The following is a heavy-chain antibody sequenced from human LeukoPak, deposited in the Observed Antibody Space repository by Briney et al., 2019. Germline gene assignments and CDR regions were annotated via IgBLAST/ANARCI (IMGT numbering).Heavy chain of an antibody. Sequence: ASVKVSCKASGYSFTSYGVHWVRQGPGQRPEWMGWINPGNGHTKYSVNFQGTVTLTSDPSATTAYMELSHLRSEDTAVYFCARAMYSSGWDPYNWFDPWGQGTLVTVSS. V-gene: IGHV1-3*01. CDR3: ARAMYSSGWDPYNWFDP. J-gene: IGHJ5*02. D-gene: IGHD6-19*01. CDR2: INPGNGHT. CDR1: GYSFTSYG.